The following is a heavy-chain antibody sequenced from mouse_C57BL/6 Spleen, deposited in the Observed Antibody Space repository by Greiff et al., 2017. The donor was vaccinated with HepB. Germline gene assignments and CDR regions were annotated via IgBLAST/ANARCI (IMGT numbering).Heavy chain of an antibody. J-gene: IGHJ4*01. CDR2: INPNNGGT. Sequence: EVQLQQSGPELVKPGASVKISCKASGYTFTDYYMNWVKQSHGKSLEWIGDINPNNGGTSYNQKVKGKATLTVDKSSSTAYMELRSLTSEDSAVYYCARRWEYAMDYWGEGASVTVSS. D-gene: IGHD2-3*01. CDR1: GYTFTDYY. V-gene: IGHV1-26*01. CDR3: ARRWEYAMDY.